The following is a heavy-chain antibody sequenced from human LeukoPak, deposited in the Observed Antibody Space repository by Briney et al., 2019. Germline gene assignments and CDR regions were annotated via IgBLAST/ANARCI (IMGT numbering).Heavy chain of an antibody. CDR3: ARTPDY. Sequence: PSETLSLTCAVSGGSISSGGSSWSWIRQPPGKGLEWIGYIYHSGSTYHNPSLKSRVTISVDRSKNQFSLKLSSVTAADTAVYYCARTPDYWGQGTLVTVSS. CDR2: IYHSGST. CDR1: GGSISSGGSS. V-gene: IGHV4-30-2*01. J-gene: IGHJ4*02.